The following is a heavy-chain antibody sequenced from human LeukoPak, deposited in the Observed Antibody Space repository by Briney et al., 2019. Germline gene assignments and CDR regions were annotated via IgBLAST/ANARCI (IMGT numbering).Heavy chain of an antibody. CDR1: GYTFTNNW. V-gene: IGHV3-7*01. D-gene: IGHD5-24*01. J-gene: IGHJ5*02. CDR2: VNEDGSEQ. CDR3: ARGRGWIDP. Sequence: QTGGSLRLSCEASGYTFTNNWMTWFRQAPGKGLEWVANVNEDGSEQNYLDSVKGRFTISRDNAKNSVYLQMNNLRVEETAVYYCARGRGWIDPWGQGTLVTVSS.